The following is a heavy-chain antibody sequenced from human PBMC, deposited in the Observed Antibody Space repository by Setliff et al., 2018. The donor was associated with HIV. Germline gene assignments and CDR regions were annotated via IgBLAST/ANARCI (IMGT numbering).Heavy chain of an antibody. J-gene: IGHJ4*02. CDR1: GFTFDDCT. Sequence: VGSLRLSCAASGFTFDDCTMTWVRQAPGKGLEWVSGINWNGGSTGYADSVKGRFTISRDNAKNSLYLQMNSLRAEDTALYHCARDLDSSGRDDWGLGTLVTVSS. D-gene: IGHD3-22*01. CDR2: INWNGGST. V-gene: IGHV3-20*01. CDR3: ARDLDSSGRDD.